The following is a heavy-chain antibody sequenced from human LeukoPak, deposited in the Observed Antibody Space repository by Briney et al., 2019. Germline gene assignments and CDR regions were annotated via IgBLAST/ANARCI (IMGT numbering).Heavy chain of an antibody. D-gene: IGHD3-16*01. CDR3: ATAAGGRYFDY. V-gene: IGHV4-59*01. J-gene: IGHJ4*02. Sequence: SETLSLTCTVSGGSISSYYWSWIRQPPGKGLEWIGYINYSGSTNNNPSLKSRVTISVDTSTSQFSLKLSSVTAADTAVYYCATAAGGRYFDYWGREPWSPSPQ. CDR1: GGSISSYY. CDR2: INYSGST.